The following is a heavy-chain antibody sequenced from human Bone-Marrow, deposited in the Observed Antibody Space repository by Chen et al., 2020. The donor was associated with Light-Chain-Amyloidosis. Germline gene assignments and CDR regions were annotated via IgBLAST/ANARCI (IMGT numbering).Heavy chain of an antibody. CDR1: GYNFIGYN. J-gene: IGHJ4*02. D-gene: IGHD1-26*01. V-gene: IGHV1-18*04. CDR3: AGSQSWALDY. CDR2: INTYSGNT. Sequence: QVQVVQSGPEVKEPGASVKVSCKTSGYNFIGYNINWARQAPGQGLEWIGGINTYSGNTDYAQKLQGRITVTTDTSTRTAYMELRGLTSDDTAVYFCAGSQSWALDYWGQGSLVTVSS.